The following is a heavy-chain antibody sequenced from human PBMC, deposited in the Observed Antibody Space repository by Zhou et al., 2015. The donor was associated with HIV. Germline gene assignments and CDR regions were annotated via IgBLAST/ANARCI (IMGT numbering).Heavy chain of an antibody. J-gene: IGHJ6*03. V-gene: IGHV1-69*01. D-gene: IGHD2-15*01. CDR2: IIPIFGTA. CDR1: GGTFSSYA. CDR3: ARGGGQSLPPKYCSGGSCYNYYYYYMDV. Sequence: QVQLVQSGAEVKKPGSSVKVSCKASGGTFSSYAISWVRQAPGQGLEWMGGIIPIFGTANYAQKFQGRVTITADESTSTAYMELSSLRSEDTAVYYCARGGGQSLPPKYCSGGSCYNYYYYYMDVWGKGTTVTVSS.